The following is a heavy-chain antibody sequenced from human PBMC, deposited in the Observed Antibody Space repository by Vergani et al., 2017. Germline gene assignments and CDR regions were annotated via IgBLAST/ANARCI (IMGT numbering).Heavy chain of an antibody. CDR3: AKDGEGYSYGYRHFDY. V-gene: IGHV3-23*01. CDR1: GFTFSSYA. J-gene: IGHJ4*02. Sequence: EVQLLESGGGLVQPGGSLRLSCAASGFTFSSYAMSWVRQAPGKGLEWVSAISGSGGSTYYADSVKGRFTISRDNSNNTLYLQMNSLRAEDTAVYYCAKDGEGYSYGYRHFDYWGQGTLVTVSS. D-gene: IGHD5-18*01. CDR2: ISGSGGST.